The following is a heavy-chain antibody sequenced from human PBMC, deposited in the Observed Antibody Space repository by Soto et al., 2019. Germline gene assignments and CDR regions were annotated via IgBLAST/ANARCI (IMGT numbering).Heavy chain of an antibody. J-gene: IGHJ4*02. CDR1: GLKFSDAY. CDR2: IKSKGAGEAK. CDR3: AWDNSGRFRTDY. D-gene: IGHD3-22*01. Sequence: EVQMVESGGGLVKPGDSLRLSCVVSGLKFSDAYMIWVRQAPGKGLEWVGRIKSKGAGEAKDYAAPVKGRFAISRDDSNDTLYLDMNSLKAEDTAVYYCAWDNSGRFRTDYWCQGTLVTVSS. V-gene: IGHV3-15*07.